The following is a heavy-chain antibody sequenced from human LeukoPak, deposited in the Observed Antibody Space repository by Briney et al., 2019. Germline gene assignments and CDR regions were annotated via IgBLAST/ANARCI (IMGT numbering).Heavy chain of an antibody. D-gene: IGHD4-11*01. J-gene: IGHJ6*03. V-gene: IGHV1-46*01. CDR2: INPSGGST. CDR1: GYAFTKCY. Sequence: ASVTVSCKASGYAFTKCYMHWVRQAPGQGLEWMGIINPSGGSTSYAQKFQGRVTMTRDTSTSTVYMELSSLRSEADAVLYCAVSTVPTALYYYYYYMDVWGKGTTVTVSS. CDR3: AVSTVPTALYYYYYYMDV.